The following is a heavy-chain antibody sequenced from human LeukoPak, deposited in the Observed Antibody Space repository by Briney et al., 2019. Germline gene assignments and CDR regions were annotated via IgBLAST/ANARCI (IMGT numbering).Heavy chain of an antibody. J-gene: IGHJ4*02. Sequence: ASVTVSCKASGGTFSSYAISWVRQAPGQGLEGMGGSIPIFGTANYAQKFQGRVTITADKSTSTAYMELSSLRSEDTAVYYCATTGAAAGSGYYFDYWGQGTLVTVSP. CDR3: ATTGAAAGSGYYFDY. CDR2: SIPIFGTA. D-gene: IGHD6-13*01. CDR1: GGTFSSYA. V-gene: IGHV1-69*06.